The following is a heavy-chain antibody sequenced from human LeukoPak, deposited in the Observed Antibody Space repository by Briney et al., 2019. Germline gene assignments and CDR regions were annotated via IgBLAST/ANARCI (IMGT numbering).Heavy chain of an antibody. V-gene: IGHV3-64*02. CDR1: GFTLSNFA. Sequence: GGSLRLSCTASGFTLSNFAMHWVRQSPDKGLQYVSAISTNGSRTFYADSVKGRFIISRDNSKGTPYIKMGSLRGEDTAVYYCARDSFYTGYDRGFGYWGQGTLVTVSS. CDR3: ARDSFYTGYDRGFGY. D-gene: IGHD5-12*01. CDR2: ISTNGSRT. J-gene: IGHJ4*02.